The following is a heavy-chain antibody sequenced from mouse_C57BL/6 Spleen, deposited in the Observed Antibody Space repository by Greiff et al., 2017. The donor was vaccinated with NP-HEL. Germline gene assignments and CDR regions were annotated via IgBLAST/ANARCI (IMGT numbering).Heavy chain of an antibody. CDR3: ARDDYPAWFAY. Sequence: EVKLVESGGGLVKPGGSLKLSCAASGFTFSSYAMSWVRQTPEKRLEWVATISDGGSYTYYPDNVKGRFTISRDNAKNNLYLQMSHLKSEDTAMYYCARDDYPAWFAYWGKGTLVTVSA. V-gene: IGHV5-4*01. D-gene: IGHD2-4*01. CDR1: GFTFSSYA. J-gene: IGHJ3*01. CDR2: ISDGGSYT.